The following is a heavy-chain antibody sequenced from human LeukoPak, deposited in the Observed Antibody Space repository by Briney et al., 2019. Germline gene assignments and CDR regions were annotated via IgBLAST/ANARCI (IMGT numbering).Heavy chain of an antibody. V-gene: IGHV3-23*01. CDR2: ISGSGDST. CDR3: AKEAYYDGTGYFDF. CDR1: GFTFSNYA. Sequence: GGSPRLSCAASGFTFSNYAMTWVRQAPGKGLERVSGISGSGDSTYYADSVKGRFTISRDNFKNTLYLQMNSLRAEDTAVYYCAKEAYYDGTGYFDFWGQGTLVTVSS. D-gene: IGHD3-22*01. J-gene: IGHJ4*02.